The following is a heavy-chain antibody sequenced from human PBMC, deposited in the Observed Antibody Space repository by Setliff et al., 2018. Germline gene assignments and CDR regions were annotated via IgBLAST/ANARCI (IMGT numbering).Heavy chain of an antibody. D-gene: IGHD2-2*01. J-gene: IGHJ3*01. CDR1: GYDFTYYW. Sequence: GESLKISCKGSGYDFTYYWIAWVRQMPGKGLEWMGIIFPGDSDTRYTPSFQGQVTISADRSISTAYLQWSNLRASDTAIYYCTRHEDRNKCTSSSCYRENDAFDVWGQGAMVTVSS. CDR3: TRHEDRNKCTSSSCYRENDAFDV. CDR2: IFPGDSDT. V-gene: IGHV5-51*01.